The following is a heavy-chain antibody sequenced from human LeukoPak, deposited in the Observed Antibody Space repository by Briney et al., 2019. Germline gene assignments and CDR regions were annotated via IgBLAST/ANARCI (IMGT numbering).Heavy chain of an antibody. CDR2: ISGSGGST. V-gene: IGHV3-23*01. J-gene: IGHJ6*02. CDR1: GFTFSSYA. CDR3: AKGTGTPPYYYGMDV. D-gene: IGHD2-8*02. Sequence: GGSLRLSCAASGFTFSSYAMSWVRQAPGKGLEWVSAISGSGGSTYYADSVKGRFTISRDNSKNTLYLQMDSLRAEDTAVYYCAKGTGTPPYYYGMDVWGQGTTVTVSS.